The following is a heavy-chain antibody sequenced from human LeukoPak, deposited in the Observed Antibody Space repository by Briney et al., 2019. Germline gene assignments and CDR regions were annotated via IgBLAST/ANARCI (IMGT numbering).Heavy chain of an antibody. CDR2: ISYDGSNK. V-gene: IGHV3-30*04. Sequence: PGRSLRLSCAASGFTFSSYAMHWARQAPGKGLEWVAVISYDGSNKYYADSVKGRFTISRDNSKNTLFLQMNSLRAEDTAVYYCAKLPQGAGDHYYIGVWGKGTTVTVSS. J-gene: IGHJ6*03. D-gene: IGHD2-21*02. CDR1: GFTFSSYA. CDR3: AKLPQGAGDHYYIGV.